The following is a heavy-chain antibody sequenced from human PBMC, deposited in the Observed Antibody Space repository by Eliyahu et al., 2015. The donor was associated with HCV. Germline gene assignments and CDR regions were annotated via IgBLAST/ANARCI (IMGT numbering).Heavy chain of an antibody. J-gene: IGHJ4*02. CDR1: GFTFPTNP. CDR3: AKDSRVAVAGTSIF. V-gene: IGHV3-23*01. CDR2: ISGDGGDT. D-gene: IGHD6-19*01. Sequence: EVQLLESGGGLVQPGGSLXLSCTXSGFTFPTNPRGWVRQAPGKGLEWVSAISGDGGDTFHADSVRGRFTVSRDNSKNTLYLHMNSLRAEDSAIYYCAKDSRVAVAGTSIFWGQGTLVTVSS.